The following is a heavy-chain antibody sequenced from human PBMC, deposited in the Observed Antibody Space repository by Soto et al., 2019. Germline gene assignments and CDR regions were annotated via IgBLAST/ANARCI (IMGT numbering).Heavy chain of an antibody. J-gene: IGHJ4*02. CDR3: AKAPPYGGHIFDY. CDR2: ISGSGESA. Sequence: EVQLLESGGDLVQPGGSLRLSCAASGFSFSSYGMSWVRQAPGKGLEWVATISGSGESAYYADSGKGRFTISRDNSKNTLYLQMNSLRAEDTAEYFCAKAPPYGGHIFDYWGQGTVVTVSS. CDR1: GFSFSSYG. V-gene: IGHV3-23*01. D-gene: IGHD4-17*01.